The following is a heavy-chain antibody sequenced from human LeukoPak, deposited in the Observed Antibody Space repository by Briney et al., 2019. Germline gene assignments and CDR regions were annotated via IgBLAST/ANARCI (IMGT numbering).Heavy chain of an antibody. Sequence: GWSLRLSCASSGFTFISYAMSWVRQAPGKGLEGVSAISGSGGSTYYADSVKGRFTISRDNYKNTLYLQVNSLRAEDTAVYYCVTTKVTSNYWGQGTLVTVSS. D-gene: IGHD4-11*01. V-gene: IGHV3-23*01. J-gene: IGHJ4*02. CDR1: GFTFISYA. CDR3: VTTKVTSNY. CDR2: ISGSGGST.